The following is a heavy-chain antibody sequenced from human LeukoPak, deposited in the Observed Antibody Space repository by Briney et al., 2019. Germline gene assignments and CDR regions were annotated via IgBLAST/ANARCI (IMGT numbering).Heavy chain of an antibody. CDR2: IYYSGST. CDR1: GGSISSSSYY. CDR3: ARARGIQLWLFWFDP. J-gene: IGHJ5*02. Sequence: PSETLSLTCTVSGGSISSSSYYWSWIRQPPGKGLEWIGYIYYSGSTNYNPSLKSRVTISVDTSKNQFSLKLSSVTAADTAVYHCARARGIQLWLFWFDPWGQGTLVTVSS. D-gene: IGHD5-18*01. V-gene: IGHV4-61*01.